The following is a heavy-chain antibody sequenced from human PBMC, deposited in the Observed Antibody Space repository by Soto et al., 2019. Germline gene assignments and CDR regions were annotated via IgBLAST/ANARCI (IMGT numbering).Heavy chain of an antibody. J-gene: IGHJ4*02. CDR2: IYYSGST. Sequence: SETLSLTCTVSGGSISSGDYYWGWIRQPPGKGLEWIGYIYYSGSTYYNPSLKSRVTISVDTSKNQFSLKLSSVTAADTAVYYCAREASRNWKGVDFDYWGQGTLVTVSS. V-gene: IGHV4-30-4*01. CDR1: GGSISSGDYY. D-gene: IGHD1-1*01. CDR3: AREASRNWKGVDFDY.